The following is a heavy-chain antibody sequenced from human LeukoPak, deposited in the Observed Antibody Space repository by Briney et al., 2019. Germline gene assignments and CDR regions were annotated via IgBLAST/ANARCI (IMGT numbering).Heavy chain of an antibody. Sequence: ASVKVSCKASGYTFTSYDINWVRQATGQGLEWMGWMNPNSGNTGYAQKFQGRVTMTRNTSISTAYMELSSLRSEDTAVYYCARFQTPYSYAFIYYHYYYMDVWGKGTTVTVSS. D-gene: IGHD5-18*01. CDR1: GYTFTSYD. V-gene: IGHV1-8*01. J-gene: IGHJ6*03. CDR3: ARFQTPYSYAFIYYHYYYMDV. CDR2: MNPNSGNT.